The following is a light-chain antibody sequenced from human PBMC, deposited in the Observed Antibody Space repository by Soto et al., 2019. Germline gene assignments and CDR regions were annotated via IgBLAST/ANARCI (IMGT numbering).Light chain of an antibody. CDR1: SSDVGGYNY. CDR2: DVS. V-gene: IGLV2-14*01. Sequence: SVLTQPASLSGSPGQSITISRTGNSSDVGGYNYVSWYQQHPGKAPKLMIYDVSNRPSGVSNRFSGSKSGNTASLTISGLQAEDEADYYCSSYTSSSSYVFGTGTKVTVL. J-gene: IGLJ1*01. CDR3: SSYTSSSSYV.